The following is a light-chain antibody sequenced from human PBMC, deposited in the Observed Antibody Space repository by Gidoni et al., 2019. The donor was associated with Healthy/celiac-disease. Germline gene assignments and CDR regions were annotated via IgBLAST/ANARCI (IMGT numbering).Light chain of an antibody. CDR2: NDS. Sequence: SYALPQPPSVSVSPGQTARITCSGDALPKQYAYWYQQKPGQAPVLVIYNDSERPSGIPERFSGSSSGTTVTLTISGVQAEDEADYYCQSADSSGTYWVFGGGTKLTVL. V-gene: IGLV3-25*03. CDR1: ALPKQY. CDR3: QSADSSGTYWV. J-gene: IGLJ3*02.